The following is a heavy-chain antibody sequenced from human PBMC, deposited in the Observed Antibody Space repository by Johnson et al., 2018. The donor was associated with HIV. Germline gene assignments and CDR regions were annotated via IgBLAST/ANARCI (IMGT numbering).Heavy chain of an antibody. Sequence: VQLVESGGGLVQPGGSLRLSCAASGFTFSSYDMHWVRQATGKGLEWVSAIGTAGDTYYADSVRGRFTIYRDNSKNTVYLQMNSLRAEDTAVYYCAKDPLATVTHDAFDIWGQGTMVTVSS. CDR2: IGTAGDT. CDR3: AKDPLATVTHDAFDI. CDR1: GFTFSSYD. J-gene: IGHJ3*02. D-gene: IGHD4-17*01. V-gene: IGHV3-13*01.